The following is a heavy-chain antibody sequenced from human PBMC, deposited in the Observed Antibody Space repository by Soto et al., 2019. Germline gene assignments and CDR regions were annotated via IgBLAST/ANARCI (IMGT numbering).Heavy chain of an antibody. D-gene: IGHD7-27*01. Sequence: PWGSLRLSCVASGFSFSSYAMSWVRKAPGKGLEWVSAISANVGTTYYIDSVKGRFTISRDKSKNTVYLQMNSLRAEDTAIYYCANGGTGEGYFERLGKGDLVSGSS. V-gene: IGHV3-23*01. CDR3: ANGGTGEGYFER. J-gene: IGHJ4*01. CDR1: GFSFSSYA. CDR2: ISANVGTT.